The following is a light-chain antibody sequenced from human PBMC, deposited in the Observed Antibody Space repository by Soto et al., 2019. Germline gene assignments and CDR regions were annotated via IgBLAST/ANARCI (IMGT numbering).Light chain of an antibody. V-gene: IGLV6-57*04. CDR1: SGRIVSNF. CDR2: EDN. J-gene: IGLJ2*01. CDR3: QSFHSSAVI. Sequence: NFMLTQPHSVSESPGKTVTVSCTRSSGRIVSNFVQWYQQRPGSAPTTVIYEDNQRPSEVPDRFSGAIDSSSNSASLTISGLKTEDEADYYCQSFHSSAVIFGGGTKVTVL.